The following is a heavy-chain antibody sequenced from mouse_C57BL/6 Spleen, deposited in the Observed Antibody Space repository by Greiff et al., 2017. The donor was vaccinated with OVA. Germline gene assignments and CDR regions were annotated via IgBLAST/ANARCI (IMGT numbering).Heavy chain of an antibody. J-gene: IGHJ1*03. D-gene: IGHD1-1*01. CDR2: IRNKANNHAT. CDR1: GFTFSDAW. CDR3: TSSYLLPYWYFDV. V-gene: IGHV6-6*01. Sequence: EVQLQESGGGLVQPGGSMKLSCAASGFTFSDAWMDWVRQSPEKGLEWVAEIRNKANNHATYYAESVKGRFTISRDDSKSSVYLQMNSLRAEDTGIYYCTSSYLLPYWYFDVWGTGTTVTVSS.